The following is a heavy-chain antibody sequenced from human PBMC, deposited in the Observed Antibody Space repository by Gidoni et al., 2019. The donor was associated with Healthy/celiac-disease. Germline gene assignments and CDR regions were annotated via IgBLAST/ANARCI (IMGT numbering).Heavy chain of an antibody. J-gene: IGHJ6*02. CDR3: ARSQCSSTSCYSFVDYYYYGMDV. CDR1: GGTFSSYA. V-gene: IGHV1-69*01. CDR2: IIPIFGTA. Sequence: QVQLVQSGAEVKKPGSSVKVSCKASGGTFSSYAISWVRLAPGQGLEWMGGIIPIFGTASYAQKFQGRVTITADESTSTAYMELSSLRSEDTAVYYCARSQCSSTSCYSFVDYYYYGMDVWGQGTTVTVSS. D-gene: IGHD2-2*02.